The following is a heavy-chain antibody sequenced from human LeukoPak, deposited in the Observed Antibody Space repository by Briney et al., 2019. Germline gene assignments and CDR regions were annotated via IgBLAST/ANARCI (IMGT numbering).Heavy chain of an antibody. J-gene: IGHJ4*02. D-gene: IGHD3-22*01. CDR3: ARVRSGYYYLYVNFDY. V-gene: IGHV3-30-3*01. CDR1: GFTFSSSA. CDR2: ISHDGSNK. Sequence: GGSLRLSCAASGFTFSSSAMHWVRQEPGKGLEWVAVISHDGSNKHYAESVKGRFTISRDNSKNTLYLQMDSLRAEDTAVYYCARVRSGYYYLYVNFDYWGQGTLVTVSS.